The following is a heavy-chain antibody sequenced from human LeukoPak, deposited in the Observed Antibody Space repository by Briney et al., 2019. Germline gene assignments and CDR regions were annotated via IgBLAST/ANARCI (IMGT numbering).Heavy chain of an antibody. CDR3: ARDPPRDFGVVIMGGDYYMDV. J-gene: IGHJ6*03. V-gene: IGHV1-69*13. CDR1: GGTFSSYA. CDR2: IIPIFGTA. Sequence: SVKVSCKASGGTFSSYAISWVRQAPGQGLEWLGGIIPIFGTANYAQKFQGRVTITADESTSTAYMELSSLRSEDTAVYYCARDPPRDFGVVIMGGDYYMDVWGKGTTVTVSS. D-gene: IGHD3-3*01.